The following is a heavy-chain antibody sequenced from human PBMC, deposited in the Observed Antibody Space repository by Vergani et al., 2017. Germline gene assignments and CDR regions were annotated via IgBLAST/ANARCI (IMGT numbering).Heavy chain of an antibody. CDR1: GGSISSGGYY. J-gene: IGHJ4*02. CDR2: IYYSGST. Sequence: QVQLQESGPGLVKPSQTLSLTCTVSGGSISSGGYYWSGIRQHPGKGLEWIGSIYYSGSTYHNPSLKCRVTISVDTSKNQFALKLSSVTAADTAVYYCARDRGTYYCDYWGQGTLVTVSS. V-gene: IGHV4-31*03. CDR3: ARDRGTYYCDY. D-gene: IGHD3-10*01.